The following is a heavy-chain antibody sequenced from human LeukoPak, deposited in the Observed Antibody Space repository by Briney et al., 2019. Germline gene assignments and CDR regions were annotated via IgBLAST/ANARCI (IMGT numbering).Heavy chain of an antibody. Sequence: GGSLRLSCAASGFTFSSYWMSWVRQAPGKALEWVANIKQDGSEKYYVDSVKGRFTISRDNAKNSLYLQRNSLRAEDTAVYYCARGLGDRYNWNYATPTLFDYWGQGTLVTVSS. CDR2: IKQDGSEK. CDR3: ARGLGDRYNWNYATPTLFDY. CDR1: GFTFSSYW. J-gene: IGHJ4*02. D-gene: IGHD1-7*01. V-gene: IGHV3-7*04.